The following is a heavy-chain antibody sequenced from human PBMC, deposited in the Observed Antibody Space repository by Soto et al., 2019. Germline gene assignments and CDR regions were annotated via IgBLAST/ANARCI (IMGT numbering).Heavy chain of an antibody. V-gene: IGHV4-39*01. CDR1: GGSVGSNSYS. CDR2: IYSSENT. Sequence: SETLSLTCTVSGGSVGSNSYSWGWIRQSPGKGLEWIGTIYSSENTYYNPSLLSRVTISVDTSKNEFSLRLSSVTAADTAVYYCARLNGYCVSTNCHGYYGMDVWGQGTTVTVSS. D-gene: IGHD2-2*03. J-gene: IGHJ6*02. CDR3: ARLNGYCVSTNCHGYYGMDV.